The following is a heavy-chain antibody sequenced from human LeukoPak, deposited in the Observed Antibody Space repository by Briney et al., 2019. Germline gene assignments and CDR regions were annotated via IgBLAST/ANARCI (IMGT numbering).Heavy chain of an antibody. CDR3: ARGQYDFWSGYFDY. CDR1: GDSINDYY. V-gene: IGHV4-59*01. D-gene: IGHD3-3*01. CDR2: VAYSGNS. Sequence: SETLSLTCTVSGDSINDYYWSWLRQTPGEGLEWIGFVAYSGNSNYNPSLKSRVTISLDTSKSQFSLNLNSVTAADTAVYYCARGQYDFWSGYFDYWGQGALVTVSS. J-gene: IGHJ4*02.